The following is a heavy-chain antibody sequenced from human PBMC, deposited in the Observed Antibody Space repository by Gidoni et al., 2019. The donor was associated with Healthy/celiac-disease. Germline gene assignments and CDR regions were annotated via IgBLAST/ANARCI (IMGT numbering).Heavy chain of an antibody. CDR3: AREGLWSHNKAFDY. CDR1: GFTFSSYG. V-gene: IGHV3-33*01. Sequence: QVQLVESGGGVVQPGRSLRLSCSASGFTFSSYGMHWVRQAPGKGLEWVAVIWYDGSNKYYADSVKGRFTISRDNSKNTLYLQMNSLRAEDTAVYYCAREGLWSHNKAFDYWGQGTLVTVSS. CDR2: IWYDGSNK. D-gene: IGHD2-21*01. J-gene: IGHJ4*02.